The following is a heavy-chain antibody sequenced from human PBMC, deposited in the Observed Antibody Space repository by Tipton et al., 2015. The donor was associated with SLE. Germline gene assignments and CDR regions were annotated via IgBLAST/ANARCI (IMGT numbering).Heavy chain of an antibody. CDR1: GGSFSGYY. V-gene: IGHV4-34*01. J-gene: IGHJ4*02. Sequence: TLSLTCAVYGGSFSGYYSSWIRQPPGKGLEWIGEINHSGSTNYNPSLKSRVTISVDTSKNQFSLKLSSVTAADTAVYYCARGVLRRFDYWGQGTLVTVSS. CDR3: ARGVLRRFDY. D-gene: IGHD1-1*01. CDR2: INHSGST.